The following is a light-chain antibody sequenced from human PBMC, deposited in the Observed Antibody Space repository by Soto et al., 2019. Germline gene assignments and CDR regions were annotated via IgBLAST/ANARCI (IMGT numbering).Light chain of an antibody. Sequence: EIVLTQSPGTLSLSPGERATLSCRASQSLRNNYLAWYQPKPGQTPRLLIHSASSRATGIPDRFSGSGSGTYFTLTISRLEPEDFAVYYCQQFNNSPLTFGGGTKVEIK. J-gene: IGKJ4*01. CDR1: QSLRNNY. CDR2: SAS. CDR3: QQFNNSPLT. V-gene: IGKV3-20*01.